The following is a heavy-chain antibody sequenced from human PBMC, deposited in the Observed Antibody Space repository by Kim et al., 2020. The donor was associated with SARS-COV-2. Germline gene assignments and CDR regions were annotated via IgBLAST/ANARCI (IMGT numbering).Heavy chain of an antibody. V-gene: IGHV3-30-3*01. CDR2: ISYDGSNK. Sequence: GGSLRLSCAASGFTFSSYAMHWVRQAPGKGLEWVAVISYDGSNKYYADSVKGRFTISRDNSKKTLYLQMNSLRAEDKAVYYCATFIAAAAHYYYYGMDVWGQGTTVTVSS. CDR3: ATFIAAAAHYYYYGMDV. D-gene: IGHD6-13*01. J-gene: IGHJ6*02. CDR1: GFTFSSYA.